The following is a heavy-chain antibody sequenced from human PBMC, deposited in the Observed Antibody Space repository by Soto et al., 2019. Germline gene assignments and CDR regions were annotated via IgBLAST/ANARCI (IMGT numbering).Heavy chain of an antibody. Sequence: GGSLRLSCAASGFTFSSYEMNWVRQAPGKGLEWVSYISSSGSTIYYADSVKGRFTISRDNAKNSLYLQMNSLRAEDTAVYYCARDRQSYYDSSGYDAFDIWGQGTMVTVS. CDR3: ARDRQSYYDSSGYDAFDI. V-gene: IGHV3-48*03. D-gene: IGHD3-22*01. CDR1: GFTFSSYE. J-gene: IGHJ3*02. CDR2: ISSSGSTI.